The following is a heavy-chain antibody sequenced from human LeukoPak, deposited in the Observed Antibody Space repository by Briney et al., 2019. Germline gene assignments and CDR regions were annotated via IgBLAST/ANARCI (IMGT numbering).Heavy chain of an antibody. CDR1: GYTFTSYY. V-gene: IGHV1-46*01. CDR3: ARGGGGYDLDY. J-gene: IGHJ4*02. CDR2: INPSGGST. Sequence: ASVEVSCKASGYTFTSYYMHWVRQALGQGLEWMGIINPSGGSTSYAQKFQGRVTMTRDTSTSTVYTELSSLRSEDTAVYYCARGGGGYDLDYWGQGTLVTVSS. D-gene: IGHD5-12*01.